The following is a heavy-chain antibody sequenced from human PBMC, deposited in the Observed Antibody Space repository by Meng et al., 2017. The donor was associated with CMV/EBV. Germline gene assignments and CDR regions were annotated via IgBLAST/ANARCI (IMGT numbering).Heavy chain of an antibody. V-gene: IGHV4-59*01. D-gene: IGHD1-1*01. CDR3: ARGFSGTPSYFDY. CDR1: GGSISSYY. CDR2: IYYSGST. J-gene: IGHJ4*02. Sequence: SETLSLTCTVSGGSISSYYWSWIRQPPGKGLEWVGYIYYSGSTNYNPSLKSRVTISVDTSKNQFSLKLSSVTAADTAVYYCARGFSGTPSYFDYWGQGTLVTVSS.